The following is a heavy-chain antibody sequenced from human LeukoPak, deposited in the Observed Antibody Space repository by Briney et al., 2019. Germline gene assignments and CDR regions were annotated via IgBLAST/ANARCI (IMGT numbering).Heavy chain of an antibody. CDR1: GYTFTSYY. Sequence: ASVKVSCKASGYTFTSYYMHWVRQVPGQGLEWMGIINPSGGSTSYAQKFQGRVTMTRDTSTSTVYMELSSLRSEDTAVYYCARADYDFWSGYGGGDYTDVWGKGTTVTVSS. D-gene: IGHD3-3*01. CDR2: INPSGGST. CDR3: ARADYDFWSGYGGGDYTDV. J-gene: IGHJ6*03. V-gene: IGHV1-46*03.